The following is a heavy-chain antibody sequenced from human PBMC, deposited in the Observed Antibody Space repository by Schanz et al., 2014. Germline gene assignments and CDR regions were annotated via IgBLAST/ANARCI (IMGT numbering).Heavy chain of an antibody. J-gene: IGHJ6*02. CDR1: GFSFSSYS. V-gene: IGHV3-21*01. CDR2: ISSSSSYI. D-gene: IGHD6-13*01. CDR3: AIEEGWGIAAADPKHYYYGMDV. Sequence: EADLVESGGGLIQRGESLRLSCSTSGFSFSSYSMNWVRQAPGKGLEWVSSISSSSSYIYYADSVKGRFTISRDNAKNSLYPQKNRLRDENTAVYYGAIEEGWGIAAADPKHYYYGMDVWGQGTTVNVSS.